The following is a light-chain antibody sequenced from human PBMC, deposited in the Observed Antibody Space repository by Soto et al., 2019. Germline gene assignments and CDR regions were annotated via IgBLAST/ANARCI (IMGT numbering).Light chain of an antibody. J-gene: IGLJ1*01. CDR3: QSYDSSLTGSYV. CDR2: GDF. CDR1: SSNIGADYD. V-gene: IGLV1-40*01. Sequence: QSVLMQPPSVSGAPGQRVTISCTGSSSNIGADYDVHWYQQLPGTAPELLVYGDFSRPSGVPDRFSASKSGTSASLAITGLQAEDEADYYCQSYDSSLTGSYVFGTGTKLTVL.